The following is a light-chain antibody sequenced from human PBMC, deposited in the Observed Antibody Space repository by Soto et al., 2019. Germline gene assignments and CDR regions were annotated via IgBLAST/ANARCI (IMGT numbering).Light chain of an antibody. J-gene: IGKJ1*01. V-gene: IGKV1-5*03. Sequence: DIQMTHSLSTLSGCVGDRVSISCRVSQSINKWLAWYQQKPGKAPNLLIYEVSTLHSGVPSRFSGSGSGTEFTLTISSLQPDDFATYYCQHYSSDRTTFGQGTKVDIK. CDR2: EVS. CDR1: QSINKW. CDR3: QHYSSDRTT.